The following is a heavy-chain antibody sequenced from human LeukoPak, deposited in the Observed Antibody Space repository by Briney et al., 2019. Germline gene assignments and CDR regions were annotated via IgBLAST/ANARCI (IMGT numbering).Heavy chain of an antibody. CDR1: GFTFSSYG. V-gene: IGHV3-33*06. Sequence: PGGSLRLSCAASGFTFSSYGMHWVRQAPGKGLEWVAVIWYDGSNKYYADSVKGRFTISRDNSKNTLYLQMNSLRAEDTAVYYCAKDECSSTSCYKEGIHDAFDIWGQGTMVTVSS. D-gene: IGHD2-2*02. CDR3: AKDECSSTSCYKEGIHDAFDI. CDR2: IWYDGSNK. J-gene: IGHJ3*02.